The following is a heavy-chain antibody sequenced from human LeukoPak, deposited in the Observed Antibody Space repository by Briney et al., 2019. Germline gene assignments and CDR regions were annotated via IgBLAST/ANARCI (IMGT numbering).Heavy chain of an antibody. V-gene: IGHV4-34*01. CDR2: INHSGST. CDR1: GGSFSGYY. Sequence: PSETLSLTCAVYGGSFSGYYWSWIRQPPGKGLEWIGEINHSGSTNYNPSLKSRVTISVDTSKNQFSLKLSSVTAADTAVYYCARGRSSGWFPFDYWGQGTLVTVSS. J-gene: IGHJ4*02. CDR3: ARGRSSGWFPFDY. D-gene: IGHD6-19*01.